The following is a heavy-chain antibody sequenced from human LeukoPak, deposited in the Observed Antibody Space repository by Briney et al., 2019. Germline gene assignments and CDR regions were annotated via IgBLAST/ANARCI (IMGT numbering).Heavy chain of an antibody. CDR3: AKDLEPEDIVVVVAANLGYDY. Sequence: GGSLRLSCAASGFTSSSYAMSWVRQAPGKGLEWVSAISGSGGSTYYADSVKGRSTISRDNSKNTLYLQMNSLRAEDTAVYYCAKDLEPEDIVVVVAANLGYDYWGQGTLVTVSS. D-gene: IGHD2-15*01. J-gene: IGHJ4*02. V-gene: IGHV3-23*01. CDR2: ISGSGGST. CDR1: GFTSSSYA.